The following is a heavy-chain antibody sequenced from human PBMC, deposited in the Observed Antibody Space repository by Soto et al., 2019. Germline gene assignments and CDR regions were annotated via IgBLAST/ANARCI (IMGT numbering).Heavy chain of an antibody. CDR3: ARDKDRLQVGGNYYYAMDV. D-gene: IGHD6-25*01. V-gene: IGHV1-69*12. CDR2: IILIFPTQ. CDR1: GGTFGNSA. Sequence: QVQLVQSGAELKKPGSSVTVSCKASGGTFGNSAISWVRQAPGQGLEWMGGIILIFPTQDSAQKFQGRVTITADEATSTAYMELTSLRSEATAVYYCARDKDRLQVGGNYYYAMDVWGQGTMVTVSS. J-gene: IGHJ6*02.